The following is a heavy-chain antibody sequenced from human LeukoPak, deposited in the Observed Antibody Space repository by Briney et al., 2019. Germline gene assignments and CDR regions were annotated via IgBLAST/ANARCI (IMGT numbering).Heavy chain of an antibody. CDR1: GFTFSSYA. CDR2: ISYDGSNK. Sequence: GGSLRLSCAASGFTFSSYAMHWARQAPGKGLEWVAVISYDGSNKYYADSVKGRFTISRDNSKNTLYPQMNSLRAEDTAVYYCARSLEWDYYFDYWGQGTLVTVSS. D-gene: IGHD3-3*01. V-gene: IGHV3-30-3*01. CDR3: ARSLEWDYYFDY. J-gene: IGHJ4*02.